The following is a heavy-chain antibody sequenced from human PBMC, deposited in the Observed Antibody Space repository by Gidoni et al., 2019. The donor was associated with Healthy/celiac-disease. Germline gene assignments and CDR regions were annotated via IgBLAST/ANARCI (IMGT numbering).Heavy chain of an antibody. CDR2: LWYDGSNK. CDR1: GFTFSSYG. V-gene: IGHV3-33*01. D-gene: IGHD3-16*01. J-gene: IGHJ6*02. Sequence: QVQRVESGGGVVQPGRSVRLSCAASGFTFSSYGMHWVRQDPGKGLEGVAVLWYDGSNKYYADSVKGRFTISRDNSKNTLYLQMNSLRAEDTAVYYCARGGEGGYYYYGMDVWGQGTTVTVSS. CDR3: ARGGEGGYYYYGMDV.